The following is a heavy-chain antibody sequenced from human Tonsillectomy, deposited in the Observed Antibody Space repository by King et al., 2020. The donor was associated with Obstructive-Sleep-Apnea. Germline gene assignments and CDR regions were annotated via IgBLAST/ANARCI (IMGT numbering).Heavy chain of an antibody. CDR2: IYYSGST. Sequence: QLQESGPGLVKPSETLSLTCTVSVGSISSSSYYWGWIRQPPGKGLEWIGSIYYSGSTYHNPSLKSRVTISVDTSKNQFSLKLSSVTAADTAVYYCARETHYYDSSGYLSYFDYWGQGTLVTVSS. V-gene: IGHV4-39*07. CDR3: ARETHYYDSSGYLSYFDY. J-gene: IGHJ4*02. CDR1: VGSISSSSYY. D-gene: IGHD3-22*01.